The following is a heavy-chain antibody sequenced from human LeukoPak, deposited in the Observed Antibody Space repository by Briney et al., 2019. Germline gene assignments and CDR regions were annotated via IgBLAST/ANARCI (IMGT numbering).Heavy chain of an antibody. J-gene: IGHJ3*02. CDR2: ISSISSYI. CDR1: GFTFSSYS. V-gene: IGHV3-21*01. Sequence: GGSLRLSCAASGFTFSSYSMNWVRQAPGKGLEWVSSISSISSYIYYADSVKGRFTISRDNAKNSLYLQMYSLRAEDTAVYYCARAPRYSGHAFAIWGQGTMVTVSS. CDR3: ARAPRYSGHAFAI. D-gene: IGHD1-26*01.